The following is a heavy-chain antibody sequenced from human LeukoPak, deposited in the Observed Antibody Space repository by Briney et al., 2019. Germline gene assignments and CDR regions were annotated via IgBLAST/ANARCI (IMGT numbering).Heavy chain of an antibody. J-gene: IGHJ4*02. D-gene: IGHD3-9*01. V-gene: IGHV3-15*01. CDR3: TTPSDILTVSDY. CDR1: GFTLSNTW. Sequence: GGSLTLSCAASGFTLSNTWMSWVRQPLGKGLEWVGRIKSKTDGETTDCAASVKGRFTISRDDSKNTLYLQMNSLKSEDTAVYYCTTPSDILTVSDYWGQGTLVTVSS. CDR2: IKSKTDGETT.